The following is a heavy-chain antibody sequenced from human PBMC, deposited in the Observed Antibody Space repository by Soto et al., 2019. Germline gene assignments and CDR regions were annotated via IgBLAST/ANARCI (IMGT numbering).Heavy chain of an antibody. CDR2: IDSSGEK. V-gene: IGHV2-26*01. CDR3: ARRHLAVAVSPWFDP. D-gene: IGHD6-19*01. J-gene: IGHJ5*02. CDR1: GLSISDSEMG. Sequence: QVTLKESGPVLVKPTETLTLGCTVSGLSISDSEMGVSWIRQPPGKALEWLAHIDSSGEKSYRTFLKSRLTISKDTSKSQIVLIMTNMDPADTGTYYCARRHLAVAVSPWFDPWGQGILVTVSS.